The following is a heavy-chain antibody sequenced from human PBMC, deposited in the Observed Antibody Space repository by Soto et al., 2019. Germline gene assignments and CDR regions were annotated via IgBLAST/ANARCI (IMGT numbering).Heavy chain of an antibody. CDR2: IWYDGSNK. J-gene: IGHJ4*02. D-gene: IGHD3-10*01. CDR3: ARDFLYYGSGSYWHLDY. Sequence: PGGSLRLSCAASGFTFSSYGMHWVRQAPGKGLEWVAVIWYDGSNKYYADSVKGRFTISRDNSKNTLYLQMNSLRAEDTAVYYCARDFLYYGSGSYWHLDYWGQGTLVTVSS. CDR1: GFTFSSYG. V-gene: IGHV3-33*01.